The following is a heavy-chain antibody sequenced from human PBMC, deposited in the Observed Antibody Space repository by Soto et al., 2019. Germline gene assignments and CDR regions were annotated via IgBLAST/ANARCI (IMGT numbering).Heavy chain of an antibody. Sequence: SETLSLTCTFSVGAIISYYWSWIRHPPGKGLEWIGYIYYRESTNYNPSLKSRVTISVDTSKNQFSLKLSSVTAADTAVYSCARPPYYGSGYNWFDPCRQGTLVTFSS. J-gene: IGHJ5*02. D-gene: IGHD3-10*01. CDR1: VGAIISYY. CDR3: ARPPYYGSGYNWFDP. CDR2: IYYREST. V-gene: IGHV4-59*01.